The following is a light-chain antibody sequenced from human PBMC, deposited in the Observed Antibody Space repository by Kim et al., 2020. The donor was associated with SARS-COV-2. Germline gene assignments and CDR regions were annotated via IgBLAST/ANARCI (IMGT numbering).Light chain of an antibody. CDR2: GRN. V-gene: IGLV3-19*01. CDR1: SLKYDE. Sequence: ALDQRVTITCQENSLKYDEASWFQQKRGQAPRLVMYGRNRRPSGIPDRFSCSDSGDRASLTITGARAEDEADYYCNSRDTTGDRYVFGAGTKVTVL. J-gene: IGLJ1*01. CDR3: NSRDTTGDRYV.